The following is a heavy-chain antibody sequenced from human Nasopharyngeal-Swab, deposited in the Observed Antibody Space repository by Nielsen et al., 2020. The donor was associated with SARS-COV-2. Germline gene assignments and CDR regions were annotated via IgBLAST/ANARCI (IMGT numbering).Heavy chain of an antibody. D-gene: IGHD3-10*01. CDR1: GFTFSSYD. V-gene: IGHV3-13*05. Sequence: GESLKISCAASGFTFSSYDMHWVRQATGKGLEWVSAIGTAGDPYYPGSVKGRFTISRENAKNSLYLQMNSLRAGGTAVYYCARGNSAGYYFDYWGQGTLVTVSS. CDR3: ARGNSAGYYFDY. CDR2: IGTAGDP. J-gene: IGHJ4*02.